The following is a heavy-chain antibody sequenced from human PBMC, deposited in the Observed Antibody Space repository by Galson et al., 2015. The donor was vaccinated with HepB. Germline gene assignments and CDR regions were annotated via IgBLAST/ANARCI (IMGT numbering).Heavy chain of an antibody. V-gene: IGHV1-3*01. D-gene: IGHD3-22*01. CDR2: ISAGNGNT. J-gene: IGHJ3*02. CDR1: GYTFTSYA. Sequence: SVKVSCKASGYTFTSYAMHWVRQAPGQRLEWMGWISAGNGNTKYSQKFQGRVTITRDTSASTAYMELSSLRSEDTAVYYCARDGTTYYYDSSGRLDAFDIWGQGTMVTVSS. CDR3: ARDGTTYYYDSSGRLDAFDI.